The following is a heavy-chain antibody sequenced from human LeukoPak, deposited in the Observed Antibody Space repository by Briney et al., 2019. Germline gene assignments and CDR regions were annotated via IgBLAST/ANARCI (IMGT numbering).Heavy chain of an antibody. Sequence: GASVKVSCKASGYTFINYAIHWVRQAPGQGLEWMGWINTNTGNPTYAQGFTGRFVFSLDTSVTTTYLQITSLRAEDTAMYYCARDKIGVFDYWGQGTLVTVSS. D-gene: IGHD3-3*01. CDR3: ARDKIGVFDY. V-gene: IGHV7-4-1*02. CDR2: INTNTGNP. CDR1: GYTFINYA. J-gene: IGHJ4*02.